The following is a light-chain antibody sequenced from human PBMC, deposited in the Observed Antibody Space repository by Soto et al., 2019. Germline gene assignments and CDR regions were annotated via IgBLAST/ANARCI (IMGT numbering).Light chain of an antibody. J-gene: IGLJ1*01. CDR2: DVS. CDR1: RNDDGGYNS. CDR3: SSFTTSTSYV. V-gene: IGLV2-14*01. Sequence: QTVLTKPASVTGSPGQSIAFSFIGTRNDDGGYNSVSWYQQYPGKASKLMIHDVSNQPSGVSNRFSGSTSGNTASLTISELQAGGVADYFCSSFTTSTSYVCGSET.